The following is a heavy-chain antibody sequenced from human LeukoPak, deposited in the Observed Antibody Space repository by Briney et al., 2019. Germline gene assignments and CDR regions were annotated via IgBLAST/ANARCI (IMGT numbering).Heavy chain of an antibody. J-gene: IGHJ4*02. Sequence: PGGSLRLSCAASGFSFSDYYMSWIRQAPGKGLEWVSFISSSSSSYTNYADSVKGRFTISRDNAKKSLYLQMNSLRAEDTAMYYCARDGQQGGFDYWGQGALVTVSS. CDR2: ISSSSSSYT. V-gene: IGHV3-11*06. D-gene: IGHD3-16*01. CDR1: GFSFSDYY. CDR3: ARDGQQGGFDY.